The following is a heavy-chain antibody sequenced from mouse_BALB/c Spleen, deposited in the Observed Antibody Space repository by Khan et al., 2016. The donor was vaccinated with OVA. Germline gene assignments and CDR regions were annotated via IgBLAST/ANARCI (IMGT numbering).Heavy chain of an antibody. D-gene: IGHD2-14*01. CDR3: SREVRLHYYAMDY. V-gene: IGHV1-69*02. Sequence: QVQLQQPGTELVRPEASVKLSCKASGYTFSNYWINWVKQRPGQGLEWIGNIYPSDSYTNYNQNFKDKATLTVDKSSSPAYMQLSSPTSEDSAVYYCSREVRLHYYAMDYWGQGTSVTVSS. CDR1: GYTFSNYW. CDR2: IYPSDSYT. J-gene: IGHJ4*01.